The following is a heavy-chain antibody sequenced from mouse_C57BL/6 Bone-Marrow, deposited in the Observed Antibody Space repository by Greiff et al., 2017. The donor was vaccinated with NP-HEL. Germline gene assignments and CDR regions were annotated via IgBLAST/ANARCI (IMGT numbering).Heavy chain of an antibody. CDR2: IDPENGDT. D-gene: IGHD4-1*01. CDR3: TLTGFAY. Sequence: EVQGVESGAELVRPGASVKLSCTASGFNIKDDYMHWVKQRPEQGLEWIGWIDPENGDTEYASKFQGKATITADTSSNTAYLQLSSLTSEDTAVYYCTLTGFAYWGQGTLVTVSA. CDR1: GFNIKDDY. J-gene: IGHJ3*01. V-gene: IGHV14-4*01.